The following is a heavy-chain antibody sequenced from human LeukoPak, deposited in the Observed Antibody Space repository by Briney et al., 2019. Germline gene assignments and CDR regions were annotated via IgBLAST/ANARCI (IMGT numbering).Heavy chain of an antibody. CDR3: ARYYYDSSGYSTFDY. CDR1: GFTFSSHS. D-gene: IGHD3-22*01. V-gene: IGHV3-21*01. J-gene: IGHJ4*02. CDR2: ISSSSTYI. Sequence: PGGSLRLSFAASGFTFSSHSINWVRQAPGKGLEWVSSISSSSTYIYYADSVKGRFTISRDNAKNSLYLQMNSLRAEDTAVYYCARYYYDSSGYSTFDYWGQGTLVTVSS.